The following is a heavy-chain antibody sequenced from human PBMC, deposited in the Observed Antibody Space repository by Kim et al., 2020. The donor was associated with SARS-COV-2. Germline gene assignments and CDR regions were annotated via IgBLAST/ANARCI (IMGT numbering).Heavy chain of an antibody. CDR1: GFTFSSYA. J-gene: IGHJ4*02. CDR3: ARDRDSGSYYERFDY. CDR2: ISYDGSNK. V-gene: IGHV3-30-3*01. Sequence: GGSLRLSCAASGFTFSSYAMHWVRQAPGKGLEWVAVISYDGSNKYYADPVKGRFTISRDNSKNTLYLQMNSLRAEDTAVYYCARDRDSGSYYERFDYWGQGTLVTVSS. D-gene: IGHD1-26*01.